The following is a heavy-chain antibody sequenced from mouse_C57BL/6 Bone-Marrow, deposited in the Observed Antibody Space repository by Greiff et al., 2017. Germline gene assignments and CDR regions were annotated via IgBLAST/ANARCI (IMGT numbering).Heavy chain of an antibody. D-gene: IGHD2-3*01. J-gene: IGHJ3*01. Sequence: LKESGPELVKPGASVKMSCKASGYTFTDYNMHWVKQSHGKSLEWIGYINPNNGGTSYNQKFKGKATLTVNKSSSTAYMELRSLTSEDSAVYYCARRGYDGYYPAWFAYWGQGTLVTVSA. CDR2: INPNNGGT. CDR1: GYTFTDYN. CDR3: ARRGYDGYYPAWFAY. V-gene: IGHV1-22*01.